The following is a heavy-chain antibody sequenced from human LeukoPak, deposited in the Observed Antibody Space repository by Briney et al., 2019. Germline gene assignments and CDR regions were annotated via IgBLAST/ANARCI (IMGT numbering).Heavy chain of an antibody. CDR1: GFTFSSYA. V-gene: IGHV3-48*01. CDR3: ARDATPNYDFWSGYRVPVWFDP. CDR2: ISSSSSTI. J-gene: IGHJ5*02. D-gene: IGHD3-3*01. Sequence: GGSLRLSCAASGFTFSSYAMSWVRQAPGKGLEWVSYISSSSSTIYYADSVKGRFTISRDNAKNSLYLQMNSLRAEDTAVYYCARDATPNYDFWSGYRVPVWFDPWGQGTLVTVSS.